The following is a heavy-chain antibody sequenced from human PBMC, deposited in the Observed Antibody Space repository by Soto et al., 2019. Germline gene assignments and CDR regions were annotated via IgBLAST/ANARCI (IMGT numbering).Heavy chain of an antibody. Sequence: PGGSLRLSCAASGFTFSSYAMSWVRQAPGKGLEWVSAISGSGGSTYYADSVKGRFTISRDNSKNTVDLQMNSLRVEDTGIYYCATVGLGVTSGWSGFDYWGQGTLVTVSS. CDR3: ATVGLGVTSGWSGFDY. CDR1: GFTFSSYA. V-gene: IGHV3-23*01. D-gene: IGHD6-19*01. J-gene: IGHJ4*02. CDR2: ISGSGGST.